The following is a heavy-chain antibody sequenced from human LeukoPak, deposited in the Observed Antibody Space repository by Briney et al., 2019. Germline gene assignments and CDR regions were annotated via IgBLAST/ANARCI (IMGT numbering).Heavy chain of an antibody. CDR3: ARDQGIFTIYYGMDV. CDR1: GFTFSSYA. D-gene: IGHD2-15*01. J-gene: IGHJ6*02. Sequence: GGSLRLSCAASGFTFSSYAMHWVRQAPGKGLEGVAVISYDGSNKYYADSVKGRFTISRDNSKNTLYLQMNSLRAEDTAVYYCARDQGIFTIYYGMDVWGQGTTVTVSS. CDR2: ISYDGSNK. V-gene: IGHV3-30-3*01.